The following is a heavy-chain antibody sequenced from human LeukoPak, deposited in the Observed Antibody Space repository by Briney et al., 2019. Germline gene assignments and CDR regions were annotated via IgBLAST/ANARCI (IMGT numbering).Heavy chain of an antibody. CDR2: ISAYNGNT. D-gene: IGHD3-22*01. CDR3: ARDHVVHYYDSSDYYFDY. Sequence: ASVKVSCKASGYTFTSYGISWVRQAPGQGLEWMGWISAYNGNTNYAQKLQGRVTMTTDTSTSTAYMELRSLRSDDTAVYYCARDHVVHYYDSSDYYFDYWGQGTLVTVSS. CDR1: GYTFTSYG. J-gene: IGHJ4*02. V-gene: IGHV1-18*01.